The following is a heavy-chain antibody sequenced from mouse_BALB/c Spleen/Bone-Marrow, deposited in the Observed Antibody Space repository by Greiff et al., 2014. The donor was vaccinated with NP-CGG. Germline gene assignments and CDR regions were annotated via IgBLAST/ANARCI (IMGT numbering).Heavy chain of an antibody. CDR3: ARSYDGYPYAMNY. V-gene: IGHV1S135*01. D-gene: IGHD2-3*01. CDR2: FDPFNGGT. Sequence: VQLQQSGPELMKPGASVKISCKASGYLFTSYYMHWVKQSHGESLEWIGYFDPFNGGTSYNQKFKGKATLTVDKSPSTAYMHLSSLTSEDSAVYFCARSYDGYPYAMNYWGQGTSVTVSS. J-gene: IGHJ4*01. CDR1: GYLFTSYY.